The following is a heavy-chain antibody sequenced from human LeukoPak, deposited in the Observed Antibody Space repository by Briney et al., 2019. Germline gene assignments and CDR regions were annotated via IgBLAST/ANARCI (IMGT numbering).Heavy chain of an antibody. V-gene: IGHV3-23*01. J-gene: IGHJ4*02. CDR3: AKGDRDRYCSSTSCYLFDY. Sequence: GGSLRLSCAASGFTFSSYAMSWVRQAPGKGLEWVSAISGSGGSTYYADSVKGRFTISRDNSKNTLYLLMNSLRAEDTAVYYCAKGDRDRYCSSTSCYLFDYWGQGTLVTVSS. D-gene: IGHD2-2*01. CDR1: GFTFSSYA. CDR2: ISGSGGST.